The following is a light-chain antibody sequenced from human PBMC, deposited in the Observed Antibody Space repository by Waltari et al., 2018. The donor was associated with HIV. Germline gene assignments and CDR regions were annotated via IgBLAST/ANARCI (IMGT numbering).Light chain of an antibody. CDR3: SSYTSSITPVV. Sequence: QSALTQPASVSGSPGQSITISCPGPSSDVGGYNYVSWYQQHPGKAPKFSIYDVSKRPSGVSNRFSGSKSGNTASLTISGLQAEDEADYYCSSYTSSITPVVFGGGTKLTVL. V-gene: IGLV2-14*01. CDR1: SSDVGGYNY. CDR2: DVS. J-gene: IGLJ2*01.